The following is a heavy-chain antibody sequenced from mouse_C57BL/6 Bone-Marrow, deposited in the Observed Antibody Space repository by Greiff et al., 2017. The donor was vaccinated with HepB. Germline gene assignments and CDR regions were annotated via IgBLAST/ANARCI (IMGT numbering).Heavy chain of an antibody. CDR3: ARSRVIYDGYPLGFDV. CDR2: IYPGDGDT. V-gene: IGHV1-80*01. J-gene: IGHJ1*03. Sequence: QVQLQQSGAELVKPGASVKISCKASGYAFSSYWMNWVKQRPGKGLEWIGQIYPGDGDTNYNGKFKGKATLTADKSSSTAYMQLSSLTSEDSAVYFCARSRVIYDGYPLGFDVWGTGTTVTVSS. D-gene: IGHD2-3*01. CDR1: GYAFSSYW.